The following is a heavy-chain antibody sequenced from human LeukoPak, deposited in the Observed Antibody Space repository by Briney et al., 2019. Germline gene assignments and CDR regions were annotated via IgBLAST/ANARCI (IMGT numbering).Heavy chain of an antibody. D-gene: IGHD5/OR15-5a*01. Sequence: SVKVSCTASGGTFSSYAINWVRQAPGQGLEWMAVISHIFGTANYAQKFQGRVTITADKSTSTAYMELNSLRSEDTAVYYCARANSPIPHIGSANWFDPWGQGTLVTVSS. V-gene: IGHV1-69*06. CDR2: ISHIFGTA. J-gene: IGHJ5*02. CDR3: ARANSPIPHIGSANWFDP. CDR1: GGTFSSYA.